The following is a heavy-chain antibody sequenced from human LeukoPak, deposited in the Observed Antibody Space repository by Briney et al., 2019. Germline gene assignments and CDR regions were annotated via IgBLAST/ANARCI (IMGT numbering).Heavy chain of an antibody. J-gene: IGHJ4*02. Sequence: GGSLRLSCAASGFTFSSYAMSWVRQAPRKGLEWVSAISGSGGSTSYADSVKGRFTISRDNSKNTLYLQMNSLRAEDTAVYYCAKDPAYDSSGYAYWGQGTLVTVSS. CDR3: AKDPAYDSSGYAY. CDR2: ISGSGGST. V-gene: IGHV3-23*01. D-gene: IGHD3-22*01. CDR1: GFTFSSYA.